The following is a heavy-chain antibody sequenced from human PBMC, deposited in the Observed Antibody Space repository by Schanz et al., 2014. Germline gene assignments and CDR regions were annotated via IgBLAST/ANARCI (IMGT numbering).Heavy chain of an antibody. CDR1: GFTFSSYA. CDR2: ISSNGGST. D-gene: IGHD6-19*01. V-gene: IGHV3-64*04. CDR3: VGIHVAVAEAFY. J-gene: IGHJ4*02. Sequence: VQLVESGGGLVQPGGSLRLSCEASGFTFSSYAMHWVRQAPGKGLEYVSAISSNGGSTYYAVFVKGRFTISRDNSKNTLYLQMNSLRPEDTALYYCVGIHVAVAEAFYWGQGALVIVS.